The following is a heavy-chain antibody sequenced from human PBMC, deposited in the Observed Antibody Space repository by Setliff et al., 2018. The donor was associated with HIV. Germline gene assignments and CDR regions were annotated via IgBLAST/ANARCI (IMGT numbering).Heavy chain of an antibody. V-gene: IGHV4-38-2*01. Sequence: SETLSLTCAVSSYSVTSGYYWAWIRQPPGKGLEWIGNMSPSGSSYFNPTLQSRVTMSEDTSKKQFFLKLSSVTAADTAVYYCARGGYCSSTNCYWGRPSYGMGVWGQGTTVTVSS. CDR3: ARGGYCSSTNCYWGRPSYGMGV. CDR1: SYSVTSGYY. CDR2: MSPSGSS. D-gene: IGHD2-2*01. J-gene: IGHJ6*02.